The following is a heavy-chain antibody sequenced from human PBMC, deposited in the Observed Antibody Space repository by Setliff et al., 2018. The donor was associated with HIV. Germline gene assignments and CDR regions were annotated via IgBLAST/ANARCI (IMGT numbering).Heavy chain of an antibody. CDR1: GGSISSSSYY. V-gene: IGHV4-39*07. CDR3: ARLSGDYYYFDY. J-gene: IGHJ4*02. Sequence: SETLSLTCTVSGGSISSSSYYWGWIRRPPGKGLEWIGEINHSGSTNYNPSLKSRVTISVDTSKNQFSLKLTSVTAADTAVYYCARLSGDYYYFDYWGQGTLVTVSS. CDR2: INHSGST. D-gene: IGHD2-21*02.